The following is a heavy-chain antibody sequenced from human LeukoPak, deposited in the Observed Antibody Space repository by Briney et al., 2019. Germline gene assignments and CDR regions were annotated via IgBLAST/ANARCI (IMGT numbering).Heavy chain of an antibody. J-gene: IGHJ4*02. D-gene: IGHD2-8*02. V-gene: IGHV3-23*01. CDR1: GFTFSSYA. CDR2: ISGSGGST. Sequence: GGSLRLSCAASGFTFSSYAMSWVRQAPGKGLEWVSAISGSGGSTYYADSVKGRFTISRDNSKNTLYLQMNSLRAEDTAVYYCASYLYWWSDLGYWGQGTLVTVSS. CDR3: ASYLYWWSDLGY.